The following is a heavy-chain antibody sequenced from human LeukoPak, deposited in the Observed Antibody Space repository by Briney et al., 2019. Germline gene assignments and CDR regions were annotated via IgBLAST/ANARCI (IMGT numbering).Heavy chain of an antibody. CDR2: IKQDGSEK. D-gene: IGHD5-18*01. J-gene: IGHJ4*02. V-gene: IGHV3-7*01. CDR3: ARDGGGYSYGYFDY. CDR1: GFTFSSHW. Sequence: GGPLRLSCAASGFTFSSHWMSWVRQAPGKGLEWVANIKQDGSEKYYVDSVKGRFTISRDNAKNSLYLQMKSLRAEDTAVYYCARDGGGYSYGYFDYWGQGTLVTVSS.